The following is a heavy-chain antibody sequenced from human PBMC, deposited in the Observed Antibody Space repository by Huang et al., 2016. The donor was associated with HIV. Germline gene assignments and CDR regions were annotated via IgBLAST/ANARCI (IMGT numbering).Heavy chain of an antibody. CDR1: DYTFTNYY. CDR3: ATSPTKYFDY. Sequence: EVQLVQSGAEVKKPGESLKISCKVSDYTFTNYYIAWVRQKPGNGLEWMGIVSSGESDTTYRPSFQVLRTISADKSISTAYLQWRSLKASDTATYYCATSPTKYFDYWGQGTLVIVSS. J-gene: IGHJ4*02. CDR2: VSSGESDT. V-gene: IGHV5-51*01.